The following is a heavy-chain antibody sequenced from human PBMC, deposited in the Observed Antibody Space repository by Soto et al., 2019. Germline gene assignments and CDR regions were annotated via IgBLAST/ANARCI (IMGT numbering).Heavy chain of an antibody. J-gene: IGHJ4*02. CDR2: IGTAGDS. Sequence: GSLRLSCAASGFTFSSYDMHWVRQATGKGLEWVSAIGTAGDSYYPGSVKGRFTISRENAKNSLYLQMNSLRAGDTAVYYCARESRDGYNFDYWGQGTLVTVSS. D-gene: IGHD5-12*01. CDR1: GFTFSSYD. V-gene: IGHV3-13*01. CDR3: ARESRDGYNFDY.